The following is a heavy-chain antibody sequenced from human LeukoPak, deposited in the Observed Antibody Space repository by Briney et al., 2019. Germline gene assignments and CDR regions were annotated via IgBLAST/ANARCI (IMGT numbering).Heavy chain of an antibody. CDR3: ARGWAYYYDSSGHYYFDY. CDR1: GYTFTGYY. Sequence: GASVTVSCKPSGYTFTGYYMHWVRQAPGQGLEWMGWINPNSGGTNYAQKFQGRVTITRDTSISTAYMELSRLRSDDTAVYYCARGWAYYYDSSGHYYFDYWGQGTLVTVSS. D-gene: IGHD3-22*01. J-gene: IGHJ4*02. CDR2: INPNSGGT. V-gene: IGHV1-2*02.